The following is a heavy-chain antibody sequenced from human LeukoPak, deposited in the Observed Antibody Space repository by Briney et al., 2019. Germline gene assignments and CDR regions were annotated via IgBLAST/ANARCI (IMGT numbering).Heavy chain of an antibody. J-gene: IGHJ4*02. V-gene: IGHV3-53*01. Sequence: PGGSLRLSCAASGFTVSRNYMSWVRQAPGKGLEWVSIIYSGGYTDYADSVKGRFTISRDNSKNTLYLQVNSLTAEDTAMYYCASGGGWNDKFHYWGQGTLVTVSS. CDR2: IYSGGYT. CDR3: ASGGGWNDKFHY. D-gene: IGHD1-1*01. CDR1: GFTVSRNY.